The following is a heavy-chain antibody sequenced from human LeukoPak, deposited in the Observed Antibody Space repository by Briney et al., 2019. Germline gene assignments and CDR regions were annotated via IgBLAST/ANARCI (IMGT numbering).Heavy chain of an antibody. Sequence: EALSLTCTVAGGSISSYYWRWIRQPAGKGLEWIGRIYTSGSTNYNPSLKSRVTMSVDTSKNQVSLKLRTVTAADTAVYYCARVATVTNDAFDLWGQGPMVTVSS. CDR2: IYTSGST. J-gene: IGHJ3*01. V-gene: IGHV4-4*07. CDR1: GGSISSYY. D-gene: IGHD4-17*01. CDR3: ARVATVTNDAFDL.